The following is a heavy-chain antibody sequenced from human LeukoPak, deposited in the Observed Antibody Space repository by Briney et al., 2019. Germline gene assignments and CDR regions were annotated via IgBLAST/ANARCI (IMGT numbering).Heavy chain of an antibody. J-gene: IGHJ4*02. Sequence: GGSLRLSCAASGFTLSTYWMSWVRQAPGKGLEWVANIKEDGSEKYYGDSVKGRFTISRDNAKNSLYLEMNSLRVEDTAVYYCARDSSGYQWGQGTLVTVSS. D-gene: IGHD3-22*01. CDR3: ARDSSGYQ. V-gene: IGHV3-7*01. CDR2: IKEDGSEK. CDR1: GFTLSTYW.